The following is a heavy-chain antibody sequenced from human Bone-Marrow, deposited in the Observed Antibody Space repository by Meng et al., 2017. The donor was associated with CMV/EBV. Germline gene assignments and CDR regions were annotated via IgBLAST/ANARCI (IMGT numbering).Heavy chain of an antibody. Sequence: ESLKISCAASGFTFSSYAMSWVRQAPGKGLEWVSAISGSGGSTYYADSVKGRFTISRDNSKNTLYLHMNSLRAEDTAVYYCAKGPIFGYPIDYWGQGTLVTVSS. CDR2: ISGSGGST. V-gene: IGHV3-23*01. D-gene: IGHD3-3*01. J-gene: IGHJ4*02. CDR3: AKGPIFGYPIDY. CDR1: GFTFSSYA.